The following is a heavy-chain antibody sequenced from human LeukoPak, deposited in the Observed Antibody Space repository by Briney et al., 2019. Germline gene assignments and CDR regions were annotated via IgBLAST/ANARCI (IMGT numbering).Heavy chain of an antibody. CDR1: GGSISNYY. V-gene: IGHV4-59*01. D-gene: IGHD6-19*01. CDR2: IYYSGST. Sequence: PSETLSLTCTVSGGSISNYYWSWIRQTPGKGLEWIGYIYYSGSTNYNPSLKSRVTISVDTSKNQFSLKLSSVTAADTAVYYCARDRYSSGCVDYWGQGTLVTVSS. CDR3: ARDRYSSGCVDY. J-gene: IGHJ4*02.